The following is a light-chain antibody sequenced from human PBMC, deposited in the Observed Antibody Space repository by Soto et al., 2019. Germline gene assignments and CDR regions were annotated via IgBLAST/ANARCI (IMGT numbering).Light chain of an antibody. CDR2: GAS. V-gene: IGKV3-15*01. J-gene: IGKJ4*01. CDR1: HNIGNK. Sequence: IVITHSPGTLAVSPCERAPLSCSASHNIGNKVGWYQQQPGQAPRLLIYGASTRATGIPVRFSGSGSGTEFTLTITSLQSEDSAVYYCQEYNYWHPITFGGGTKVDIK. CDR3: QEYNYWHPIT.